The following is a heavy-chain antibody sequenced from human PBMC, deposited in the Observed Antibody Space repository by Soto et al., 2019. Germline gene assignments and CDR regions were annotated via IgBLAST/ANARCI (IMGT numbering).Heavy chain of an antibody. D-gene: IGHD3-10*01. J-gene: IGHJ4*02. Sequence: SETLSLTCTVSGGSTSSSSYYWGWIRQPPGKGLEWIGSIYYSGSTYYNPSLKSRVTISVDTSKNQFSLKLSSVTAADTAVYYCARSLRREANAIDYWGQGTLVTVSS. CDR2: IYYSGST. V-gene: IGHV4-39*01. CDR3: ARSLRREANAIDY. CDR1: GGSTSSSSYY.